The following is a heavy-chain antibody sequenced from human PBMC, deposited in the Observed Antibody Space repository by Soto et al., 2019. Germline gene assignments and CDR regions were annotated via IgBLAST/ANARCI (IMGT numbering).Heavy chain of an antibody. D-gene: IGHD2-2*01. Sequence: QVQLQESGPGLVKPSETLSLTCSVSGGSVSSGSYYWSWIRQSPEKGLEWIGYIYYTGGTKYNPSLTSRVTISVDTSRNHFSLKLTSVTAADTAVYYCARLEVGLDYWGQGVLVTVSS. CDR2: IYYTGGT. V-gene: IGHV4-61*03. J-gene: IGHJ4*02. CDR1: GGSVSSGSYY. CDR3: ARLEVGLDY.